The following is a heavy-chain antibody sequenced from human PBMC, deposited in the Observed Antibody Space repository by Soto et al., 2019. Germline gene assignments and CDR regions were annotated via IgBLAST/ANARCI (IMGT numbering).Heavy chain of an antibody. CDR2: IYYSGST. CDR1: GGSISSSSYY. V-gene: IGHV4-39*01. Sequence: QLQLQESGPGLVKPSETLSLTCTASGGSISSSSYYWGWIRQPPGKGLEWIGSIYYSGSTYYNPSLKSRVTISVDTSKNQFSLRLSSGTAADTAVYYCARRGSGSYSDYWGQGTLVTVSS. CDR3: ARRGSGSYSDY. J-gene: IGHJ4*02. D-gene: IGHD3-10*01.